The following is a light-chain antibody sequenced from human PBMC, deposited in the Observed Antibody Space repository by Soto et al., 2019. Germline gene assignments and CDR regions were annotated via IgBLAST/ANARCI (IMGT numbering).Light chain of an antibody. V-gene: IGKV1-16*02. J-gene: IGKJ4*01. Sequence: DIQMTQSPSSLSASVGDRVTITCRASQGINNYLAWFQQKPGKAPKSLTYGASSLQSGVQSKFSGSGSGTDFTLTINSLQPEDFAIYYCQQYNSYPLTFGGGTKVEI. CDR3: QQYNSYPLT. CDR1: QGINNY. CDR2: GAS.